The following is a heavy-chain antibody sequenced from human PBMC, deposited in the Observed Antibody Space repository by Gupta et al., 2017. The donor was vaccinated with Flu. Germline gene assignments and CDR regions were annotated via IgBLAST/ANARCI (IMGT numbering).Heavy chain of an antibody. CDR1: GASISDSNFY. V-gene: IGHV4-39*01. Sequence: QVQMQESGPGLVKPSETLSLSCAVSGASISDSNFYWCWVRPSPGKGLEWIGNAYFSGSTYYNPSLKGRVAVSVDTSKNEVSLRLTSVTATDSGIYYCARSPVVVRRYWYFDLWGRGALVTVSS. CDR3: ARSPVVVRRYWYFDL. CDR2: AYFSGST. D-gene: IGHD3-22*01. J-gene: IGHJ2*01.